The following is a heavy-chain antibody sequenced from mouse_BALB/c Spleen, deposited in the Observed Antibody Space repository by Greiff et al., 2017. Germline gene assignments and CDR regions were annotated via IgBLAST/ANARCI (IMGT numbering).Heavy chain of an antibody. D-gene: IGHD1-1*02. CDR3: ARDGSYAWFAY. J-gene: IGHJ3*01. V-gene: IGHV14-3*02. Sequence: VQLQQSGAELVKPAPSVSLSCTASGFYIKDTYMHWVKQSPEQGLEWIGRIDPANGNTKYDPNFSGKATITADTSSNTIFLQLSSLTSDDTAVYYCARDGSYAWFAYWGQGTLVTVSA. CDR1: GFYIKDTY. CDR2: IDPANGNT.